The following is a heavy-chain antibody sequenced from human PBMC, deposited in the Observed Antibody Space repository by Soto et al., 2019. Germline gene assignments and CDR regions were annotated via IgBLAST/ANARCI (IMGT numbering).Heavy chain of an antibody. D-gene: IGHD1-7*01. J-gene: IGHJ4*02. CDR3: ARGAKTGITLSEVPVY. Sequence: PGGSLRLSCAASRFTFSNYGMHWVRQAPGKGLEWVAVIWYDGSKKYYADSVKGRCTISRDNSKSTLYLQMNSLRVEDTAVYYCARGAKTGITLSEVPVYWGQGTLVTVSS. CDR1: RFTFSNYG. CDR2: IWYDGSKK. V-gene: IGHV3-33*01.